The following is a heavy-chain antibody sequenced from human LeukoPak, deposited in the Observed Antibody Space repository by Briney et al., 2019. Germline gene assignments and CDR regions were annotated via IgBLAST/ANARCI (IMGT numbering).Heavy chain of an antibody. V-gene: IGHV4-34*01. Sequence: SETLSLTCAVYGGSFSGYYWSWIRQPPGKGLEWIGEINHSGSTNYNPSLKSRVTISVDTSKNQFSLKLSSVTAADTAVYYCARQEGYYDSSGYYYVAFDIWGQGTMVTVSS. CDR3: ARQEGYYDSSGYYYVAFDI. J-gene: IGHJ3*02. D-gene: IGHD3-22*01. CDR2: INHSGST. CDR1: GGSFSGYY.